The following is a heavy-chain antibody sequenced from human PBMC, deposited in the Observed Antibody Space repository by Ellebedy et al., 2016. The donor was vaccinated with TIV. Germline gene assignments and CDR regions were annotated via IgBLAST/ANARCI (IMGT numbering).Heavy chain of an antibody. CDR1: GFTFSPSA. J-gene: IGHJ4*02. CDR3: AKDRTSGDGYWVFDS. Sequence: GESLKISCAASGFTFSPSAMAWVRQAPGKGLEWVSGIVGSGAEKYADSVKGRFTISRDNSKRTVDLQMRSVRAEDTAVYFCAKDRTSGDGYWVFDSWGQGTMVSVSS. D-gene: IGHD2-21*02. CDR2: IVGSGA. V-gene: IGHV3-23*01.